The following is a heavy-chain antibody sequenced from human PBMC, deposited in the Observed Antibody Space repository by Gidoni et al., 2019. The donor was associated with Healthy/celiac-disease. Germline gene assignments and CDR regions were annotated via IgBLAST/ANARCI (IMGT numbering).Heavy chain of an antibody. CDR2: ISSSSSTI. CDR1: GFTFSSYS. J-gene: IGHJ6*03. V-gene: IGHV3-48*01. CDR3: ARVSLKGRWYYYMDV. Sequence: EVQLVESGGGLVQPGGSLRLCCAASGFTFSSYSMNWVRQAPGKGLEWVSYISSSSSTIYYADSVKGRFTISRDNAKNSLYLQMNSLRAEDTAVYYCARVSLKGRWYYYMDVWGKGTTVTVSS. D-gene: IGHD2-15*01.